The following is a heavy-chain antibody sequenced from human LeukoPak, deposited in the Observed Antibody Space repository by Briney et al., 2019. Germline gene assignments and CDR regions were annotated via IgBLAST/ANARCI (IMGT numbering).Heavy chain of an antibody. D-gene: IGHD2-21*01. Sequence: ASVKVSCKASGYTFTSYGISWVRQAPGQGLEWMGWISAYNGNTNYAQKLQGRVTMTTDTSTSTAYMKLRSLRSDDTAVYYCARGRGGDRRLAVSFGIWGQGTMVTVSS. CDR2: ISAYNGNT. J-gene: IGHJ3*02. CDR1: GYTFTSYG. V-gene: IGHV1-18*01. CDR3: ARGRGGDRRLAVSFGI.